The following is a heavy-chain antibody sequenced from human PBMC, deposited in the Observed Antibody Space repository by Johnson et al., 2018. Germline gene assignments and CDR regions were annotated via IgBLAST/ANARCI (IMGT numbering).Heavy chain of an antibody. Sequence: VQLVESGGGLVKXGGSLRLSCTASRFNFSSYTMSWVRQAPGKGLEWVSAMSGNGASTYYADSVKGRFTISRDNSKNTLYVQMSSLTADDTAVYYCAKGRLGIRFGVGRLGAFDVWGRGTLVTVSS. V-gene: IGHV3-23*04. J-gene: IGHJ3*01. D-gene: IGHD3-3*01. CDR1: RFNFSSYT. CDR3: AKGRLGIRFGVGRLGAFDV. CDR2: MSGNGAST.